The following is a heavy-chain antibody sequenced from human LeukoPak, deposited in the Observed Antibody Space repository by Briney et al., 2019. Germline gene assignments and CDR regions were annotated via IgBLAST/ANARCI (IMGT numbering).Heavy chain of an antibody. CDR2: EWHDGSNR. Sequence: GGSLRLSCTAPGFTFSSYAIHWIRQAPGKGLEWVALEWHDGSNRYCADSVKGRFTISRDNSKNTVYLQMNSLRAEDTAVYYCARELFGSGSCPDYWGQGTLVTVSS. CDR3: ARELFGSGSCPDY. CDR1: GFTFSSYA. J-gene: IGHJ4*02. D-gene: IGHD3-10*01. V-gene: IGHV3-33*01.